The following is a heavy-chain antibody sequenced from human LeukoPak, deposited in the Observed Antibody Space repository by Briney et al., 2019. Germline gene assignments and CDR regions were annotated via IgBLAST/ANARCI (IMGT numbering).Heavy chain of an antibody. CDR3: ARGSITVVPAFDI. J-gene: IGHJ3*02. Sequence: PSQILCLTVTVSGTSIAASYWSWSPQPPRKVLAWIACIYYSGATNYNPSLKSRGTISVDTSKNQFSLKLTSVTAADTAVYYCARGSITVVPAFDIWGQGTMVTVSS. CDR1: GTSIAASY. V-gene: IGHV4-59*12. CDR2: IYYSGAT. D-gene: IGHD4-23*01.